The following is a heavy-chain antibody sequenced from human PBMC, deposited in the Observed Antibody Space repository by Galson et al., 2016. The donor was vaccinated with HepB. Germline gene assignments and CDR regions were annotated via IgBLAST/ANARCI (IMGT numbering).Heavy chain of an antibody. V-gene: IGHV2-5*02. CDR2: IYWDDDK. J-gene: IGHJ4*02. Sequence: PALVKPTQTLTLTCTFSGFLLSTSGVGVGWIRQPPGKALEWLALIYWDDDKRYSPSLKTRVTITRDTSEKQVVLTMTNMDPVDTATYYCAHMTESQYGFWSGYANFDYWSQGILVTVSS. CDR3: AHMTESQYGFWSGYANFDY. CDR1: GFLLSTSGVG. D-gene: IGHD3-3*01.